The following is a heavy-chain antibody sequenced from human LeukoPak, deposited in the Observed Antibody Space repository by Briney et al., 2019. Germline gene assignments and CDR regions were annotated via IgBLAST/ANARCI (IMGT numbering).Heavy chain of an antibody. Sequence: ASVKVSCKASGYTFTGYYMHWVRQAPGQGLEWMGRINPNSGGTNYAQKFQGRVTMTRDTSISTAYMELSRLRPDDTAVYYCATTPDDYYYYGMDVWGQGTTVTVSS. CDR1: GYTFTGYY. CDR3: ATTPDDYYYYGMDV. J-gene: IGHJ6*02. CDR2: INPNSGGT. V-gene: IGHV1-2*06.